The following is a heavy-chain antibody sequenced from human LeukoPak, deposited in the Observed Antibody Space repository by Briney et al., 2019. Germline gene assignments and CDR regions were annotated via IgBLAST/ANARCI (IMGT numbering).Heavy chain of an antibody. CDR2: ISAYNGNA. Sequence: ASVKVSCKASGYTFTSYGISWVRQAPGQGLEWMGWISAYNGNANYAQKLQGRVTMTTDTSTSTAYMELRSLRSDDTAVYYCARDSFVQLERPADYWGQGTLVTVSS. J-gene: IGHJ4*02. CDR3: ARDSFVQLERPADY. D-gene: IGHD1-1*01. CDR1: GYTFTSYG. V-gene: IGHV1-18*01.